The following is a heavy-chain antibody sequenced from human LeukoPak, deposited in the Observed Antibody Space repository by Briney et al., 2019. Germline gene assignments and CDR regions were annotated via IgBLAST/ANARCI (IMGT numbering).Heavy chain of an antibody. CDR1: GGSFSGYY. J-gene: IGHJ5*02. CDR3: ARGYTNHCSSTSFYNWFDP. D-gene: IGHD2-2*01. V-gene: IGHV4-34*01. CDR2: INHSGST. Sequence: SETLSLTCAVYGGSFSGYYWSWSRQPPGKGLEWIGEINHSGSTNYNPSLKSRVTISVDTSKNQFSLKLSSMTAADTAVYYCARGYTNHCSSTSFYNWFDPWGQGTLVTVSS.